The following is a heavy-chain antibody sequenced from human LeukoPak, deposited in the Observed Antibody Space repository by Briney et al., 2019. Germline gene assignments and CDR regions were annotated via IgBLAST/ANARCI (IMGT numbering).Heavy chain of an antibody. J-gene: IGHJ5*02. CDR3: ARGWEAPNLENWFDP. D-gene: IGHD1-26*01. CDR1: GGSISSYY. Sequence: SETLSLTCTVSGGSISSYYWSWIRQPPGKGLEWIGYIYYSGSTNYNPSLKSRVTISVDTSKNQFSLRLSSVTAADTAVYYCARGWEAPNLENWFDPWGQGTLVTVSS. CDR2: IYYSGST. V-gene: IGHV4-59*01.